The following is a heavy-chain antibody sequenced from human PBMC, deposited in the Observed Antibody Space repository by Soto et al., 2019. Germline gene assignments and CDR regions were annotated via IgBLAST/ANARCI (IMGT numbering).Heavy chain of an antibody. CDR1: GGSISRNNHY. V-gene: IGHV4-39*01. D-gene: IGHD2-2*01. CDR2: IPFSGST. Sequence: QLQLQESGPGLVKPSETLSLTCTVSGGSISRNNHYWGWIRQSPGKGLEWIGSIPFSGSTNYNPSLKGRAGIRRAGSMTQFSLRMSPVTAADTAVFYWAGLGSMGGFQGPYFDSGARDSWSPSPQ. CDR3: AGLGSMGGFQGPYFDS. J-gene: IGHJ4*02.